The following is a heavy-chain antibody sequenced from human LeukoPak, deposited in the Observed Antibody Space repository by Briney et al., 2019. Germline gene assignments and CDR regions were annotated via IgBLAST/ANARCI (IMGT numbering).Heavy chain of an antibody. CDR2: IYYSGST. D-gene: IGHD2-21*02. J-gene: IGHJ4*02. CDR3: ARAPVVTAIPDY. Sequence: SQTLSLTCTVSGGSISSGGYYWSWIRQHPGKGLEWIGYIYYSGSTYYNPSLKSRVTISVDTSKNQFSLKLSFVTAADTAVYCCARAPVVTAIPDYWGQGTLVTVSS. V-gene: IGHV4-31*03. CDR1: GGSISSGGYY.